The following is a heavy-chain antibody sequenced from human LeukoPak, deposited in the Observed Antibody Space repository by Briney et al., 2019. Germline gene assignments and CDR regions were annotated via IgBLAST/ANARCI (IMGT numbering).Heavy chain of an antibody. CDR3: ARVVRGAPDY. D-gene: IGHD3-10*02. CDR2: INPSGGST. J-gene: IGHJ4*02. CDR1: GYTFTSYY. Sequence: ASVKVSCKASGYTFTSYYMHWARQAPGQGLEWMGIINPSGGSTSYAQKFQGRVTMTRDMSTSTVYMELSRLRSDDTAVYYCARVVRGAPDYWGQGTLVTVSS. V-gene: IGHV1-46*01.